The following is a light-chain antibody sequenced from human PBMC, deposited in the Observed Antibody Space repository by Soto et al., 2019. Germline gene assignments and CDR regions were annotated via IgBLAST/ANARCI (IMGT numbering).Light chain of an antibody. CDR1: SSDVGGYNY. Sequence: QSALTQPASVPGSPGQSITISCTGTSSDVGGYNYVSWYQQHPDKAPKLMIYEVSNRPSGVSHRFSGSKSGNTASLTISGLQAEDEADYYCSSYARSNSLVFGGGTKLTVL. V-gene: IGLV2-14*01. CDR3: SSYARSNSLV. CDR2: EVS. J-gene: IGLJ2*01.